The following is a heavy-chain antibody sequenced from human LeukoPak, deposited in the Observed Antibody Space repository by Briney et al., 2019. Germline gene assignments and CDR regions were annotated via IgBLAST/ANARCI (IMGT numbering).Heavy chain of an antibody. Sequence: SETLSLTCTVSGGSISSYYWSWIRQPPGKGLKWIGYIYYSGSTNYNPSLKSRVTISVDTSKNQFSLKLSSVTAADTAVYYCARTSRDGYSRYFDLWGRGTLVTVSS. CDR3: ARTSRDGYSRYFDL. V-gene: IGHV4-59*01. D-gene: IGHD5-24*01. CDR2: IYYSGST. J-gene: IGHJ2*01. CDR1: GGSISSYY.